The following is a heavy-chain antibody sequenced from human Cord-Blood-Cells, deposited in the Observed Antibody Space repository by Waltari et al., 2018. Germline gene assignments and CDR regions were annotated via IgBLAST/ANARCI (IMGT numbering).Heavy chain of an antibody. D-gene: IGHD3-10*01. CDR2: INHSGSA. CDR3: ARGPDLWFGELYFDY. Sequence: QVQLQQWGAGLLKPSETLSLTCAVYGGSFSGYYWSWIRQPPWRGLEWIGEINHSGSANYNPSLKSRVTISVDTSKNQFSLKLSSVTAADTAVYYCARGPDLWFGELYFDYWGQGTLVTVSS. CDR1: GGSFSGYY. V-gene: IGHV4-34*01. J-gene: IGHJ4*02.